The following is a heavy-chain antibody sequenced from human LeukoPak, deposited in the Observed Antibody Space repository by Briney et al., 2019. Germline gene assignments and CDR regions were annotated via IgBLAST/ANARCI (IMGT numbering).Heavy chain of an antibody. D-gene: IGHD1-1*01. CDR2: ISHSGTS. Sequence: SETLSLTCTVSGGSISSSSYYWGWIRQPPGEGLEWVGSISHSGTSYYRPSLKSRVTISLDTSKNQFSMHLTSVTASDTAVYFCARVTWATGPVGDAFDIWSPGTMVTVSS. CDR3: ARVTWATGPVGDAFDI. J-gene: IGHJ3*02. V-gene: IGHV4-39*01. CDR1: GGSISSSSYY.